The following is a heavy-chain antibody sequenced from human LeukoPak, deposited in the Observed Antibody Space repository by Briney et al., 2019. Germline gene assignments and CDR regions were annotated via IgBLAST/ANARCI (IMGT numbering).Heavy chain of an antibody. Sequence: GGSLRLSCAASGFTFSSYSMNWVRQAPGKGLEWVSSISSSSSYIYYADSVKGRFTISRDNAKNSLYLQMNSLRAEDTAVYYCARDVWFGDGRVDVWGQGTTVTVSS. CDR3: ARDVWFGDGRVDV. CDR2: ISSSSSYI. CDR1: GFTFSSYS. V-gene: IGHV3-21*01. J-gene: IGHJ6*02. D-gene: IGHD3-10*01.